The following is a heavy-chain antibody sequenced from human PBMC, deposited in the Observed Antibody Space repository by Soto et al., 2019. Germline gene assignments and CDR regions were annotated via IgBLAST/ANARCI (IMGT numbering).Heavy chain of an antibody. CDR2: INYRGTT. Sequence: QVQLQESGPRLVKPSQTLSLTCTVSGGPVINGDSYLNWIRQHPEKGLEWMGYINYRGTTNYNAGLKSPVHTSVDTFMNKFTLRLTSVTAADTAVYYCARDAPGAAHYWGQGTLVTVSS. V-gene: IGHV4-31*01. J-gene: IGHJ4*02. CDR1: GGPVINGDSY. CDR3: ARDAPGAAHY. D-gene: IGHD6-13*01.